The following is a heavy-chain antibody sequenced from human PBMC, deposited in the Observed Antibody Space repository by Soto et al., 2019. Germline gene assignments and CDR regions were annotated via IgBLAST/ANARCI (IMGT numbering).Heavy chain of an antibody. Sequence: PSETLSLTCAVSGGSISSSNWWSWVRQPPGKGLEWIGEIYHSGSTNYNPSLKSRVTISVDKSKNQFSLKLSSVTAADTAVYYCARAPFIAVAGTTQDYYYGMDVWGQGNTVTVSS. V-gene: IGHV4-4*02. J-gene: IGHJ6*02. CDR2: IYHSGST. CDR1: GGSISSSNW. CDR3: ARAPFIAVAGTTQDYYYGMDV. D-gene: IGHD6-19*01.